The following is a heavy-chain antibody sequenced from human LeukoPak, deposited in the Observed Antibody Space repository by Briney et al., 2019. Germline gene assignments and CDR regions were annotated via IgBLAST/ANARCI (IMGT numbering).Heavy chain of an antibody. CDR1: GGSFSGYY. CDR3: ARGIDY. V-gene: IGHV4-34*01. CDR2: INHSGST. Sequence: SETLSLTCAVYGGSFSGYYWSWIRQPPGKGLEWIGEINHSGSTNYNPSLKSRVTISVDTSKNQFSLKLSSETAADTAVYYCARGIDYWGQGTLVTVSS. J-gene: IGHJ4*02.